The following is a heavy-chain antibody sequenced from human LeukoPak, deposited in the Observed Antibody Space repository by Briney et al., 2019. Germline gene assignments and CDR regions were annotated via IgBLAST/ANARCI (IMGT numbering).Heavy chain of an antibody. Sequence: PGRSLRLSCEASGLTFISYGVHWVRQAPGKGLDWVSVISYDGGNQKYADSVKGRFTISRDNSKNTVYLQLNSLRAEDTAVYYCAKDRRMMSAYYGMDVWGQGTTVIVSS. D-gene: IGHD3-16*01. CDR2: ISYDGGNQ. V-gene: IGHV3-30*18. CDR3: AKDRRMMSAYYGMDV. CDR1: GLTFISYG. J-gene: IGHJ6*02.